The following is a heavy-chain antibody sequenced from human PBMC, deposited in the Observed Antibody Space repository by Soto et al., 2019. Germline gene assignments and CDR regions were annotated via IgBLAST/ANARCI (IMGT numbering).Heavy chain of an antibody. J-gene: IGHJ4*02. CDR1: GSTFTSYY. CDR3: ARDWAYGVGATLSY. Sequence: XSVKVSCKASGSTFTSYYRHLVRQAPGQGLEWMGIINPSGGSTSYAQKFQGRVTMTRDTSTSTVYMELSSLRSEDTAVYYCARDWAYGVGATLSYWGQGTLVTVSS. V-gene: IGHV1-46*01. CDR2: INPSGGST. D-gene: IGHD1-26*01.